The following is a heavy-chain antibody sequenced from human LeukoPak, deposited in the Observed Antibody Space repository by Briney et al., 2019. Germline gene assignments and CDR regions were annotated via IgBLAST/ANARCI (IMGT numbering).Heavy chain of an antibody. CDR1: GGSFSGYY. CDR2: IYYSGST. V-gene: IGHV4-31*11. D-gene: IGHD3-10*01. CDR3: AREGSLGYSDY. Sequence: SETLSLTCAVYGGSFSGYYWSWLRQHPGKGLEWIGYIYYSGSTHYNPSLKSRVTMSVDTSKNQFSLKLSSVTAADTAVYYCAREGSLGYSDYWGQGTLVTVSS. J-gene: IGHJ4*02.